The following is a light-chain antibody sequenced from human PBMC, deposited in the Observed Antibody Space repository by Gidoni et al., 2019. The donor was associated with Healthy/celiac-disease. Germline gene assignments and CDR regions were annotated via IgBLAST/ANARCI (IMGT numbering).Light chain of an antibody. CDR3: QQRSNWPAT. J-gene: IGKJ4*01. V-gene: IGKV3-11*01. CDR1: QSVSSY. Sequence: EIVLTQSPATLSLSPGERATLSCRASQSVSSYLAWYQQKPGQAPRLPARFSGSGSGTDFTLTISSLEPEDFAVYYCQQRSNWPATFGGXTKVEIK.